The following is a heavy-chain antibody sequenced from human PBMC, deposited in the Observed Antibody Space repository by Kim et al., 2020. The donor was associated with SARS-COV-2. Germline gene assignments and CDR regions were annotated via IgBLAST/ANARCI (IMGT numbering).Heavy chain of an antibody. D-gene: IGHD4-17*01. Sequence: GGSLRLSCAASGFTFSSYEMNWVRQAPGKGLEWVSYISSSGSTIYYADSVKGRFTISRDNAKNSLYLQMNSLRAEDTAVYYCARDSYGDYLWYYYGMDVWGQGTTVTVAS. J-gene: IGHJ6*02. CDR3: ARDSYGDYLWYYYGMDV. CDR2: ISSSGSTI. V-gene: IGHV3-48*03. CDR1: GFTFSSYE.